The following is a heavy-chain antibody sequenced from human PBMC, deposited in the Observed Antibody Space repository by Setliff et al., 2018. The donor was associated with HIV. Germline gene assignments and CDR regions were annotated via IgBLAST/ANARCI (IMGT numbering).Heavy chain of an antibody. J-gene: IGHJ4*02. CDR2: ISYTGST. Sequence: SETLSLTCAVYGGSFSGYDWSWIRQPPGKGLEWIGTISYTGSTYYDPSLKSRVPISQDTSKDQFFLKLSSVTASDTAIYYCARQTWEYYDTLTGYYRSPKSFDSWGQGTLVTVSS. D-gene: IGHD3-9*01. CDR1: GGSFSGYD. V-gene: IGHV4-34*01. CDR3: ARQTWEYYDTLTGYYRSPKSFDS.